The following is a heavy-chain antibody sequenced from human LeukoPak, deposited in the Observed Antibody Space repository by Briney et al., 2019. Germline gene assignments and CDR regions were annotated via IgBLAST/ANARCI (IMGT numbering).Heavy chain of an antibody. V-gene: IGHV3-30*02. J-gene: IGHJ4*02. D-gene: IGHD5-18*01. Sequence: GSLRLSCAASGFTFDNSGMHWVRQAPGKGLEWVAFIRYDGSIKYYADSVKGRFTISRDNSKNTLYLQMNSLRAEDTAVYYCAKEVYSYGPRGLDYWGQGTLVTVSS. CDR2: IRYDGSIK. CDR1: GFTFDNSG. CDR3: AKEVYSYGPRGLDY.